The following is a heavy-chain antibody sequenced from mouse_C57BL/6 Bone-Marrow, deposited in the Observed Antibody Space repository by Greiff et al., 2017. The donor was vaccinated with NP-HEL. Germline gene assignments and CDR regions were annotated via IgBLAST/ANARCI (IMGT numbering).Heavy chain of an antibody. CDR3: ARSHLYYGSSYWYFDV. CDR2: ISNLAYSI. D-gene: IGHD1-1*01. Sequence: EVHLVESGGGLVQPGGSLKLSCAASGFTFSDYGMAWVRQAPRKGPAWVAFISNLAYSIYYADTVTGRFTISRENAKNTLYLEMSSLRSEDTAMNYCARSHLYYGSSYWYFDVWGTGTTVTVSS. V-gene: IGHV5-15*01. J-gene: IGHJ1*03. CDR1: GFTFSDYG.